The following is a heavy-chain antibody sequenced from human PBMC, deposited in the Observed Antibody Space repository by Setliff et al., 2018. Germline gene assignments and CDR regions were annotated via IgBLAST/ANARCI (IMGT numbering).Heavy chain of an antibody. CDR2: VNHSGTT. Sequence: SETLSLTCAAYGGTFSDYYWTWIRQPPGKGLEWIGEVNHSGTTNYHPSLRSRVTISVDTSKNQFSLKVTSVTAADTSVYFCARGRNVAARLLDSWGQGTLVTVSS. J-gene: IGHJ4*02. CDR3: ARGRNVAARLLDS. CDR1: GGTFSDYY. V-gene: IGHV4-34*01. D-gene: IGHD6-6*01.